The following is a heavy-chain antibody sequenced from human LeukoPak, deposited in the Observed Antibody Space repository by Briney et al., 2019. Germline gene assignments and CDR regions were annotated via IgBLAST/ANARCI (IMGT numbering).Heavy chain of an antibody. D-gene: IGHD2-2*02. J-gene: IGHJ5*02. CDR3: ARVILGYCSSTSCYTGGRLNWFDP. CDR1: GYTFTSYD. CDR2: IIPIFGTA. V-gene: IGHV1-69*13. Sequence: ASVKVSCKASGYTFTSYDINWVRQAPGQGLEWMGGIIPIFGTANYAQKFQGRVTITADESTSTAYMELSSLRSEDTAVYYCARVILGYCSSTSCYTGGRLNWFDPWGQGTLVTVSS.